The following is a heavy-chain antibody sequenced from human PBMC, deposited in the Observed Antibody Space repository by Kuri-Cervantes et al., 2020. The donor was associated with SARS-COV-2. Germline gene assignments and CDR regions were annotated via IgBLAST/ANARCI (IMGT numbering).Heavy chain of an antibody. CDR3: ARGAANYYYMDV. J-gene: IGHJ6*03. D-gene: IGHD3-16*01. CDR1: GFTFSSYG. V-gene: IGHV3-30*03. Sequence: GESLKISCAASGFTFSSYGMHWVRQAPGKGLEWVAVISHDGTNKDYADSLKGLFTISRDNSKNTVSLHMNSLRAEDTAMYYCARGAANYYYMDVWGKGTTVTVSS. CDR2: ISHDGTNK.